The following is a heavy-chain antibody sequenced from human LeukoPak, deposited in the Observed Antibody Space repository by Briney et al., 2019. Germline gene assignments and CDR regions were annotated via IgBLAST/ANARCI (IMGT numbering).Heavy chain of an antibody. CDR2: ISYDGSNK. CDR3: ARDPSVTTSDYFDY. J-gene: IGHJ4*02. V-gene: IGHV3-30-3*01. Sequence: GGSLRLSCAASGFTFSSYAMHWVRQAPGKGLEWVAVISYDGSNKYYADSVKGRFTISRDNSKNTLYLQMNSLRAEDTAVYYCARDPSVTTSDYFDYWSQGTLVTVSS. CDR1: GFTFSSYA. D-gene: IGHD4-17*01.